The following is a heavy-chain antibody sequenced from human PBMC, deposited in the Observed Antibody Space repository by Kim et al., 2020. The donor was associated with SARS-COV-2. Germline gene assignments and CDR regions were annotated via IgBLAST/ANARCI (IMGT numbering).Heavy chain of an antibody. CDR3: ARVPRALYCSSTSCYERRGVYYYYYGMDV. CDR1: GGSFSGYY. D-gene: IGHD2-2*01. J-gene: IGHJ6*02. Sequence: SETLSLTCAVYGGSFSGYYWSWIRQPPGKGLEWIGEINHSGSTNYNPSLKSRVTISVDTSKNQFSLKLSSVTAADTAVYYCARVPRALYCSSTSCYERRGVYYYYYGMDVWGQGTTVTVSS. V-gene: IGHV4-34*01. CDR2: INHSGST.